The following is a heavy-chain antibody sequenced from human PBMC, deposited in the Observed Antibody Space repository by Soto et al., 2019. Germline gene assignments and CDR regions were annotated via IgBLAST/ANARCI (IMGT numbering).Heavy chain of an antibody. Sequence: EVQLLESGGGLVQPGGSLSLACAASGSTFNNNAMNWAAQAPGRGLGWVSIISPNGDSTYYADSVKGRFTISRDNSQNTVFLQMNSLRAEDTAIYFCAKVRLTDYLRYAPHLWGQGTLVTVSS. CDR2: ISPNGDST. D-gene: IGHD2-8*01. CDR3: AKVRLTDYLRYAPHL. CDR1: GSTFNNNA. J-gene: IGHJ3*01. V-gene: IGHV3-23*01.